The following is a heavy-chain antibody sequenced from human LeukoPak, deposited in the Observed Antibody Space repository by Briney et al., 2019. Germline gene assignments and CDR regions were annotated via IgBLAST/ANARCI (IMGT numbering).Heavy chain of an antibody. CDR1: FGCFRRCF. D-gene: IGHD2-15*01. Sequence: SETLSLTRAVSFGCFRRCFRRWVPDPPGRGRVSVGYLYYRWSTKHNTSPKSRVTIPVETTNNQFPLKLNSVTAGDTAVYFFAGVGSSGYSSSGSCYTDCFDPWGQGTLVTVSS. J-gene: IGHJ5*02. CDR2: LYYRWST. V-gene: IGHV4-59*01. CDR3: AGVGSSGYSSSGSCYTDCFDP.